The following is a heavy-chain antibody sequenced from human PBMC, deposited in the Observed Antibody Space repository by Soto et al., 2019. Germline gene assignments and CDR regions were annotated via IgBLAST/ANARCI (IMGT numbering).Heavy chain of an antibody. CDR3: ARALSSAAGLYFDY. CDR2: VYNDGSA. V-gene: IGHV4-4*02. D-gene: IGHD6-13*01. Sequence: SETLSLACDVSGVSISSGNGGSWVRQPPGKGLEWIAEVYNDGSANYNPSLKSRVTMSVDTSNNQFSLRLSSLTAADTAVYYCARALSSAAGLYFDYWGQGTLVTVSS. CDR1: GVSISSGNG. J-gene: IGHJ4*02.